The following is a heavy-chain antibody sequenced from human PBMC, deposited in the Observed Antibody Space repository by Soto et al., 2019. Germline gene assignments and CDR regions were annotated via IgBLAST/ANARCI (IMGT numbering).Heavy chain of an antibody. CDR2: ISSNGDST. Sequence: VGSLRLSCAASGFTFSSYPMHWGRQAPGKGLEYVSAISSNGDSTRYADSVKGRFTISRDTSKHTLYLQMNSLRAEDTAVYYCAKFYYGDYSYYYYGMDVWGQGTTVRVSS. D-gene: IGHD4-17*01. CDR1: GFTFSSYP. J-gene: IGHJ6*02. CDR3: AKFYYGDYSYYYYGMDV. V-gene: IGHV3-64*02.